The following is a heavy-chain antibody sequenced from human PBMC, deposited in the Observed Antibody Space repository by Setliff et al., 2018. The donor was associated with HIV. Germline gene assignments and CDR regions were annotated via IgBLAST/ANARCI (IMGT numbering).Heavy chain of an antibody. CDR2: IYITEDT. V-gene: IGHV4-61*10. Sequence: SETLSLTCTVSGGSLNTGTYYWSWIRQPAGKGLEWIGHIYITEDTDYNPSLKSRVTISVDTSKNQFSLKLSSVTAADTAVYYCARDGPLEGSYRYYYYYMDVWGKGTTVTVSS. D-gene: IGHD3-10*01. J-gene: IGHJ6*03. CDR1: GGSLNTGTYY. CDR3: ARDGPLEGSYRYYYYYMDV.